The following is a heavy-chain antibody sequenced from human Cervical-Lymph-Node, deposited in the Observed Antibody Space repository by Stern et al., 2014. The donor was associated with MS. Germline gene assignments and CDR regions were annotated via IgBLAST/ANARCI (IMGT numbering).Heavy chain of an antibody. CDR2: ISWMSNNI. D-gene: IGHD3-16*02. CDR1: GFTFDDCA. CDR3: AKDISERHYYFDS. Sequence: EVQLVESGGGSVQPGRSLRLSCAASGFTFDDCAMHWVRQAPGKGLEWVSGISWMSNNIGNAYTVRGRFTISRDNAKNSLYLQMNGLRPEDTALYYCAKDISERHYYFDSWGEGTLVTVSS. V-gene: IGHV3-9*01. J-gene: IGHJ4*02.